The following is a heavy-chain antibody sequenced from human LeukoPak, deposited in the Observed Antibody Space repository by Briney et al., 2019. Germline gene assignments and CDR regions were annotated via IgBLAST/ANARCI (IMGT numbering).Heavy chain of an antibody. CDR2: INPNSGGT. V-gene: IGHV1-2*02. D-gene: IGHD6-19*01. CDR1: GYTFTGYY. J-gene: IGHJ3*02. CDR3: AGTIAVAGTWAFDI. Sequence: GASVKVSCKASGYTFTGYYMHWVRQAPGQGLEWMGWINPNSGGTNYAQKFQGRVTVTRDTSISTAYMELSRLRSDDTAVYYCAGTIAVAGTWAFDIWGQGTMVTVSS.